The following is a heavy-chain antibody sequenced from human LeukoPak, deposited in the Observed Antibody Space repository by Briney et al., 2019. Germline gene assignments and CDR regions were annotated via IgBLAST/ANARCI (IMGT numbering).Heavy chain of an antibody. CDR1: GGTITGYY. Sequence: SETLSLTCTVSGGTITGYYWSWIRQPPGKGLEWIGYIYHTGGTNYNPSLKSRVTISVDTYKNQYSLKLSSETAADTAVYVCARGRVQWLVTRYFDYWGQGTLVTVAT. V-gene: IGHV4-59*01. CDR2: IYHTGGT. J-gene: IGHJ4*02. CDR3: ARGRVQWLVTRYFDY. D-gene: IGHD6-19*01.